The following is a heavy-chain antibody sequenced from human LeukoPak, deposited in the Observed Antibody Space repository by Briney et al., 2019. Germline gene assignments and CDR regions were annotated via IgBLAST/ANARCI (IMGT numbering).Heavy chain of an antibody. CDR2: IYYSGST. V-gene: IGHV4-59*01. CDR1: GGSISSYY. CDR3: ARRAGVDVSFDY. J-gene: IGHJ4*02. D-gene: IGHD3-3*01. Sequence: SETLSLTCTVSGGSISSYYWSWIRQPPGKGLEWIGYIYYSGSTNYNPSLKSRVTISVDTSKNQFSLKMSSVTAADTAVYCCARRAGVDVSFDYWGQGTLVTVSS.